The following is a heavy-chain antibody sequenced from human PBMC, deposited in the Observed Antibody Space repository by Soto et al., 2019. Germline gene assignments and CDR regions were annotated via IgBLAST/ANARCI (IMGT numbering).Heavy chain of an antibody. CDR1: GGTFSSYA. J-gene: IGHJ6*02. CDR3: ARGYCSSTSCFSPYYYYGMDV. V-gene: IGHV1-69*01. D-gene: IGHD2-2*01. CDR2: IIPIFGKA. Sequence: QVQLVQSGAEVKKPGSSVKVSCKASGGTFSSYAISWVRQAPGQGLEWMGGIIPIFGKANYAQKFQGRVTITADESTSTAYMELSSLRSEDTAVYYCARGYCSSTSCFSPYYYYGMDVWGQGTTVTVSS.